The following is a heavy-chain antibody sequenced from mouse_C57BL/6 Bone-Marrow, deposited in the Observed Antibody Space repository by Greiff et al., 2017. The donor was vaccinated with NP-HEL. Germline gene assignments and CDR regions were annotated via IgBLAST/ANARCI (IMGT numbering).Heavy chain of an antibody. V-gene: IGHV5-4*01. CDR1: GFTFSSYA. J-gene: IGHJ3*01. CDR2: ISDGGSYT. Sequence: EVQLVESGGGLVKPGGSLKLSCAASGFTFSSYAMSWVRQTPEKRLEWVATISDGGSYTYYPDNVKGRFTISRDNAKNNLYLQMSQLKAEDTAMYYCARGRGAYWGQGTLVTVSA. CDR3: ARGRGAY.